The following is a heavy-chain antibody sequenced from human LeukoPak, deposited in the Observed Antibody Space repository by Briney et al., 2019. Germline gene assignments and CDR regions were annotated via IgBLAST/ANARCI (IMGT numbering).Heavy chain of an antibody. CDR1: GFVFSDAW. V-gene: IGHV3-15*01. CDR2: IKSKTNGGTT. CDR3: STMSAIFGVVIPDY. Sequence: PGGSLRLSCAVSGFVFSDAWMSWVRQAPGKGLGWVGRIKSKTNGGTTDYAAPVKGRFSISRDDSKNTLFLQMYSLRTEDTGVYYCSTMSAIFGVVIPDYWGQGTLVSVSP. D-gene: IGHD3-3*01. J-gene: IGHJ4*02.